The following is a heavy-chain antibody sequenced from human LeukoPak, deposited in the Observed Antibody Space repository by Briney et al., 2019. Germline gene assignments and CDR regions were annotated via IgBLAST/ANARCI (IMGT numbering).Heavy chain of an antibody. Sequence: SETLSLTCAVYGGSFSGYYWSWIRQPPGKGLEWIGEINHSGSTNYNPSLKSRVTISVDTSKNQFSLKVSSVTAADTAVYYCARAKYSSSDDAFDIWGQGTMVTVSS. J-gene: IGHJ3*02. CDR1: GGSFSGYY. D-gene: IGHD6-13*01. V-gene: IGHV4-34*01. CDR2: INHSGST. CDR3: ARAKYSSSDDAFDI.